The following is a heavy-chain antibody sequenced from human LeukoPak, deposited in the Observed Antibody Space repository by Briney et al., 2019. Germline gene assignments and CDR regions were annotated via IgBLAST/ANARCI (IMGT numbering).Heavy chain of an antibody. CDR3: ASRFGSGSSLNWFDP. CDR2: IYYGGST. J-gene: IGHJ5*02. D-gene: IGHD3-10*01. CDR1: GGSISSSSYY. Sequence: PSETLSLTCTVSGGSISSSSYYWGWIRQPPGKGLEWIGSIYYGGSTYYNPSLKSRVTISVDTSKNQFSLNLSSVTAADTAVYYCASRFGSGSSLNWFDPRGQGTLVTVSS. V-gene: IGHV4-39*01.